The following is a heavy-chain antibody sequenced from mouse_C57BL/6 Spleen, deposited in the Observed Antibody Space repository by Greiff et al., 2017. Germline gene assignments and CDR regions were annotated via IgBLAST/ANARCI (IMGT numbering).Heavy chain of an antibody. CDR2: IYPGDGDT. V-gene: IGHV1-82*01. CDR1: GYAFSSSW. J-gene: IGHJ3*01. Sequence: VKLLESGPELVKPGASVKISCKASGYAFSSSWMNWVKQRPGKGLEWIGRIYPGDGDTNYNGKFKGKATLTADKSSSTAYMQLSSLTSEDSAVYFCARDYYGNYIAYWGQGTLVTVSA. D-gene: IGHD2-1*01. CDR3: ARDYYGNYIAY.